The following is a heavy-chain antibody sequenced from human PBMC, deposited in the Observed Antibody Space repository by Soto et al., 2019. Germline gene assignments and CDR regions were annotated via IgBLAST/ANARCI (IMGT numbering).Heavy chain of an antibody. J-gene: IGHJ4*02. CDR2: IKQDGSEK. D-gene: IGHD1-1*01. Sequence: GGSLRLSCAASGFTFSSYWMSWVRQAPGKGLEWVANIKQDGSEKYYVDSVKGRFTISRDNAKNSLYLQMNSLRAEDTAVYYCARDVRSQLYYFDYWGQGTLVTVSS. V-gene: IGHV3-7*03. CDR3: ARDVRSQLYYFDY. CDR1: GFTFSSYW.